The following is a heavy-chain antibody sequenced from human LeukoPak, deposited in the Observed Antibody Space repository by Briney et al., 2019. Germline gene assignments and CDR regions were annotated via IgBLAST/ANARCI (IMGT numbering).Heavy chain of an antibody. CDR1: GFTFSSYW. CDR2: IKQDGSEK. D-gene: IGHD3-22*01. J-gene: IGHJ4*02. Sequence: GGSLRLSCAASGFTFSSYWMTWVRQAPGKGLEWVANIKQDGSEKYYVDFVKGRFTISRDNAKNSLYLQMNSLRAEDTAVYYCAKDDSSGYYPNYYFDYWGQGTLVTVSS. V-gene: IGHV3-7*04. CDR3: AKDDSSGYYPNYYFDY.